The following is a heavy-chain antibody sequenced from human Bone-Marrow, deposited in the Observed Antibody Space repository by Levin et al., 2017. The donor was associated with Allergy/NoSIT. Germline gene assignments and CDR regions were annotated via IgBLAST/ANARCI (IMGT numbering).Heavy chain of an antibody. CDR2: IVQDGSER. CDR3: VRHRIYSLDL. D-gene: IGHD5-18*01. CDR1: GFAFNTFW. Sequence: LSLPCGASGFAFNTFWMNWVRQAPGKGLEWVANIVQDGSERHYGDSVKGRFTISRDNAKKSVYLQMNSLRAEDTAVYYCVRHRIYSLDLWGQGILVTVSS. J-gene: IGHJ5*02. V-gene: IGHV3-7*01.